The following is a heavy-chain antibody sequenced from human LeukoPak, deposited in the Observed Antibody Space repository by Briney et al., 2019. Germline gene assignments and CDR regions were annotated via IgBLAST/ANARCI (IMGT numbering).Heavy chain of an antibody. CDR1: GGSIGSSSYY. Sequence: TSETLSLTCTVSGGSIGSSSYYWGWIRQPPGKGLEWIGSIYYSGGSYYNPSLKSRVTISIDTSKNQFSLKLSSVTAADSAVYYCARPFYFDSSGYFSFDSWGQGTLVTVSS. CDR2: IYYSGGS. V-gene: IGHV4-39*01. D-gene: IGHD3-22*01. CDR3: ARPFYFDSSGYFSFDS. J-gene: IGHJ4*02.